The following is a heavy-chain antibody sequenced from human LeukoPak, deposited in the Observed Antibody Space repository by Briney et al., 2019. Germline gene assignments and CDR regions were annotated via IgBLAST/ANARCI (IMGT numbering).Heavy chain of an antibody. V-gene: IGHV3-53*04. D-gene: IGHD6-19*01. Sequence: GGSLRLSCAASVFTVSSNYMSWVPQAPGKGLEWVSVIYSGGSTYYADSVKGRFTISRHNSKNTLYLQMNSLRAEDTAVYYCARAPEWLIFDYWGQGTLVTVSS. CDR1: VFTVSSNY. CDR2: IYSGGST. J-gene: IGHJ4*02. CDR3: ARAPEWLIFDY.